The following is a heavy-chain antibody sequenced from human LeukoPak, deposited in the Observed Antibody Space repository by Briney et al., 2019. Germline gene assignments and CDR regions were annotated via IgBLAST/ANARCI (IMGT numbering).Heavy chain of an antibody. CDR1: GGSFSGYY. V-gene: IGHV4-34*01. D-gene: IGHD6-13*01. CDR2: INHSGST. Sequence: SETLSLTCAVHGGSFSGYYWSWIRQPPGKGLEWIGEINHSGSTNYNPSLKSRVTISVDTTKNQFSLKLSSVTAADTAVYYCARGRFVEWYSSSWGFDYWGQGTLVTVSS. J-gene: IGHJ4*02. CDR3: ARGRFVEWYSSSWGFDY.